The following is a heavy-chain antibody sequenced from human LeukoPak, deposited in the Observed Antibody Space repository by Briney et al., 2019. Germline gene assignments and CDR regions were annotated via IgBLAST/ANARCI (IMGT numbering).Heavy chain of an antibody. CDR2: ISGRGGST. CDR1: GFTFSSCA. D-gene: IGHD3-22*01. CDR3: ARVAHYYDSGGYWPDY. J-gene: IGHJ4*02. Sequence: PGGSLRLSCAASGFTFSSCAMSWVRQAPGKGLEWVSVISGRGGSTYYADSVKGRFTISRDNSKNTVYLEMNSLRAEDTAVYYCARVAHYYDSGGYWPDYWGQGTLVTVSS. V-gene: IGHV3-23*01.